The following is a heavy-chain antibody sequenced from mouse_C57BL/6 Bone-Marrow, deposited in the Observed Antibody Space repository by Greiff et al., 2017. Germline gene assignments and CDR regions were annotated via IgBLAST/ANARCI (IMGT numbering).Heavy chain of an antibody. J-gene: IGHJ4*01. CDR3: AKRVTKGYYAMDY. CDR1: GFSLTSYG. CDR2: IWRGGST. Sequence: VKLVESGPGLVQPSQSLSITCTVSGFSLTSYGVHWVRQSQGKGLEWLGVIWRGGSTDYNAAFMSRLSITKDNSKSQVFFKMNSLQADDTAIYYCAKRVTKGYYAMDYWGQGTSVTVSS. V-gene: IGHV2-5*01.